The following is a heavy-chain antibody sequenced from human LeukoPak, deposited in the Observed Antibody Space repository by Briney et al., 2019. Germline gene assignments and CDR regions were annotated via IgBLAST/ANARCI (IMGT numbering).Heavy chain of an antibody. J-gene: IGHJ6*02. Sequence: PSETLSLTCAVYGGSFSGYYWSWIRQPPGKGLEWIGEINHSGSTNYNPSLKSRVTISVDTSKNQFSLKLSSVTAADTAVYYCARGRYYSTNLYYYYGMDVWGQGTTVTVSS. CDR2: INHSGST. D-gene: IGHD3-10*01. CDR1: GGSFSGYY. V-gene: IGHV4-34*01. CDR3: ARGRYYSTNLYYYYGMDV.